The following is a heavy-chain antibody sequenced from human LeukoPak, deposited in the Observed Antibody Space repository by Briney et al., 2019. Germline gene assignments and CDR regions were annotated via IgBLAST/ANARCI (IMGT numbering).Heavy chain of an antibody. V-gene: IGHV3-23*01. CDR1: GFTFSSYA. CDR3: AGYDSNWLVPEDDY. Sequence: GGSLRLSCAASGFTFSSYAMSWVRQAPGKGLEWVSAISGSGGSTYYADSVKGRFTISRDNSKNTLYLQMNSLRAEDTAVYYCAGYDSNWLVPEDDYWGQGTLVTVSS. J-gene: IGHJ4*02. D-gene: IGHD5-12*01. CDR2: ISGSGGST.